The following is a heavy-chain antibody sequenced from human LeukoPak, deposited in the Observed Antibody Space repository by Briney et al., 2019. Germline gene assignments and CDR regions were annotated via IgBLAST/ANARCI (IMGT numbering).Heavy chain of an antibody. J-gene: IGHJ4*02. CDR2: IIPIFGTA. D-gene: IGHD1-26*01. CDR3: ASLRTFRAYSGSYYVDY. V-gene: IGHV1-69*13. CDR1: GGTFSSYA. Sequence: SVKVSCKASGGTFSSYAISWVRQAPGQGLEWMGGIIPIFGTANYAQKFQGRVTITADGSTSTAYMELSSLRSEDTAVYYCASLRTFRAYSGSYYVDYWGQGTLVTVSS.